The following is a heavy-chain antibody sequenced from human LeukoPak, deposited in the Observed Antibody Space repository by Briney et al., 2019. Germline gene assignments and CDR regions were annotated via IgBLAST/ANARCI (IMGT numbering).Heavy chain of an antibody. Sequence: SDTLSLTCSVSGASISTSYWTWIRQPPGKGLEWPGYISTSGGTSYNPSLKSRVVISLQSSKSQFSLNLNFVTAADTGVYYCTRGETPTIGAWAFDVWGRGVMVTVSS. CDR2: ISTSGGT. J-gene: IGHJ3*01. CDR3: TRGETPTIGAWAFDV. V-gene: IGHV4-4*09. CDR1: GASISTSY. D-gene: IGHD3-10*01.